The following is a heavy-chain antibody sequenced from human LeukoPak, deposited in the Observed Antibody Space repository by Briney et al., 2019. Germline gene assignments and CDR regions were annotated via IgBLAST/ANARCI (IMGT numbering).Heavy chain of an antibody. D-gene: IGHD3-3*01. V-gene: IGHV1-2*06. CDR1: GYTFTGYY. CDR3: AREPGTYYDFWSGYTSRDAGDY. CDR2: INPNSGGT. Sequence: GASVKVSCKASGYTFTGYYMHWVRQGPGQGLEWMGRINPNSGGTNYAQKFQGRVTMTRDTSISTAYMELSRLRSDDTAVYYCAREPGTYYDFWSGYTSRDAGDYWGQGTLVTVSS. J-gene: IGHJ4*02.